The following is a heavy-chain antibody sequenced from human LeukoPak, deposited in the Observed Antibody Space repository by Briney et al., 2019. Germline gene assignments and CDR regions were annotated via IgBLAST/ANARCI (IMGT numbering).Heavy chain of an antibody. D-gene: IGHD3-9*01. J-gene: IGHJ4*02. V-gene: IGHV4-30-2*01. CDR2: IYHSGST. CDR3: ARDYDNYDILTGYGSQMGVDY. Sequence: PSQTLSLTCTVSGVSISSGGYYWSWLRQPPGKGLEWIVYIYHSGSTYYNPSLKSRVTISVYRSKNQFSLKLSSVTAADTAVYYCARDYDNYDILTGYGSQMGVDYWGQGTPVTVSS. CDR1: GVSISSGGYY.